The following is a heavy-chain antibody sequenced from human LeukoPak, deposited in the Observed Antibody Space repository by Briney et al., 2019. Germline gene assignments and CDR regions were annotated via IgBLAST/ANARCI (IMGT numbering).Heavy chain of an antibody. V-gene: IGHV1-69*04. CDR3: ARDINGDLDY. Sequence: SVKVSCKTSGGTFSGSAITWVRQAPGQGLEWMGRIIPVLALATYAQKFQGRVSITADQSTTTAYMELNTLRSEDTAVFYCARDINGDLDYWGQGTLVTVSS. CDR2: IIPVLALA. J-gene: IGHJ4*02. D-gene: IGHD4-17*01. CDR1: GGTFSGSA.